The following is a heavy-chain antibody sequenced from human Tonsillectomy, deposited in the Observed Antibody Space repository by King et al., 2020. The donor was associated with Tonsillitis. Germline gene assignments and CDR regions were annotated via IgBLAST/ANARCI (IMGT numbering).Heavy chain of an antibody. CDR2: ISSSSSTI. Sequence: VQLVQSGGGLVQPGGSLRLSCAASGFTFSSYSMNWVRQAPGKGLEWVSYISSSSSTIYYADSVKGRFTISRDNAKNSLYLQMNSLRAEDTAVYYCARAPSWSYYQNWFDPWGQGTLVTVSS. CDR1: GFTFSSYS. CDR3: ARAPSWSYYQNWFDP. J-gene: IGHJ5*02. V-gene: IGHV3-48*01. D-gene: IGHD1-26*01.